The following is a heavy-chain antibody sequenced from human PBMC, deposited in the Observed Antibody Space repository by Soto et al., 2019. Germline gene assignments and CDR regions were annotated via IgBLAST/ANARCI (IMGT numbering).Heavy chain of an antibody. D-gene: IGHD3-22*01. J-gene: IGHJ3*02. V-gene: IGHV3-13*01. Sequence: GGSLRLSCAASGFTFSSYDMHWVRQATGKGLEWVSAIGTAGDTYYPGSVKGRFTISRENAKNSLYLQMNSLRAGDTAVYYCARAGNYYDSADAFDIWGQGTMVTVSS. CDR3: ARAGNYYDSADAFDI. CDR2: IGTAGDT. CDR1: GFTFSSYD.